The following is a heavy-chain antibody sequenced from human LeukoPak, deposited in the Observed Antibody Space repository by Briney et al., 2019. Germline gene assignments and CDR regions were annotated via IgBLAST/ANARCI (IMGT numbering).Heavy chain of an antibody. D-gene: IGHD3-10*01. V-gene: IGHV3-NL1*01. Sequence: PGGSLRLSCAASGFTFSSYGMHWVRQAPGKGLEWVSVIYSGGSTYYADSVKGRFTISRDNSKSSLYLQMNSLRAEDTAVYYCARDSPYGSGTYLADWGQGTLVTVSS. CDR1: GFTFSSYG. CDR2: IYSGGST. J-gene: IGHJ4*02. CDR3: ARDSPYGSGTYLAD.